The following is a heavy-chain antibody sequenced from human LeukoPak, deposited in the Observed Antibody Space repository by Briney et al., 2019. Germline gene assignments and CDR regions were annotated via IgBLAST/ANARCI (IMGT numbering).Heavy chain of an antibody. CDR2: ISGSGGST. CDR1: GFTFSSYA. D-gene: IGHD3-10*01. Sequence: GGSLRLSCAASGFTFSSYAMSWVRQAPGKGLEWVSDISGSGGSTHYADSVKGRFTISRDNAKNSLYLQMNSLRAEDTAVYYCARGVVRDLWGQGTLVTVSS. V-gene: IGHV3-23*01. CDR3: ARGVVRDL. J-gene: IGHJ5*02.